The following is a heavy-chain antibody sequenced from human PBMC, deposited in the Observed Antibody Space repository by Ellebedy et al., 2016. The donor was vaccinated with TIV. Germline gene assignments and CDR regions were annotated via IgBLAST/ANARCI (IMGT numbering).Heavy chain of an antibody. J-gene: IGHJ5*01. D-gene: IGHD4-17*01. CDR3: ARRGSYGDYAVQVNNWFDS. V-gene: IGHV3-7*01. CDR2: IYQDGSAK. Sequence: GESLKISCAASGSTFRSYWMAWVRQATGKGLEWVANIYQDGSAKFYVDSVKGRFTISRDNAKNSLSLQMNSLRVEDTAVYYCARRGSYGDYAVQVNNWFDSWGQGTLVTVSS. CDR1: GSTFRSYW.